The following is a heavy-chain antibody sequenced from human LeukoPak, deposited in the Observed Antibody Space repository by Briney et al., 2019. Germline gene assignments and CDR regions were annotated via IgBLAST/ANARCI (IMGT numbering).Heavy chain of an antibody. V-gene: IGHV3-48*03. J-gene: IGHJ4*02. CDR2: ISSSGSTI. Sequence: GGSLRLSCAASGFTFSSYEMNWVRQAPGKGLEWVSYISSSGSTIYYADSLKGRFTISRDNSKNTLYLQMNSLRAEDTAVYYCARQGEGATLDYWGQGTLVTVSS. CDR1: GFTFSSYE. D-gene: IGHD1-26*01. CDR3: ARQGEGATLDY.